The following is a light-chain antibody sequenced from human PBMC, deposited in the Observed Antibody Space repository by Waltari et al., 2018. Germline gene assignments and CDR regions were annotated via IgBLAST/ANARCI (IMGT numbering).Light chain of an antibody. J-gene: IGLJ1*01. Sequence: SYELTQPPSVSVSQGQTATLTCSGDKLGVNYDYWYQQQPGQSPVLVMYHDNKRPSGIPERFSGSKSGNTATLTISGTQAMDEADYYCQAWDSTTLYVFGTGTKVTVL. CDR3: QAWDSTTLYV. CDR2: HDN. CDR1: KLGVNY. V-gene: IGLV3-1*01.